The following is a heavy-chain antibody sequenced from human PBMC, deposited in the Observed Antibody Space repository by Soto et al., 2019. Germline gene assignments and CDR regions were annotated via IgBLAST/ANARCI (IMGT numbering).Heavy chain of an antibody. CDR2: INPDGGST. Sequence: ASVKVSCKASGYTFTSYYIYWVRQAPGQGLEWMGLINPDGGSTSNAHKFQGRVTMTRDTSTSTAYMELSSLRSEDTAVYYCARGGSWYGDYDPNNNSWGQGTLVTVSS. J-gene: IGHJ4*02. CDR1: GYTFTSYY. CDR3: ARGGSWYGDYDPNNNS. D-gene: IGHD4-17*01. V-gene: IGHV1-46*01.